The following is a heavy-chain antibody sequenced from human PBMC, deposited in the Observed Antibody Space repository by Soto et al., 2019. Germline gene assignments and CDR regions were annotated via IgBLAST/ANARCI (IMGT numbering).Heavy chain of an antibody. Sequence: QVQLVQSGAEVKKPGSSVTVSCKASGGTFSSYAISWVRQAPVKGLEWMGGIIPIFGTANYAQKFQGRVTITADESTSTAYMELSSLRSEDTAVYYCARENPNDYGGNGSLDYWGQGTLVTVSS. CDR1: GGTFSSYA. D-gene: IGHD4-17*01. CDR2: IIPIFGTA. V-gene: IGHV1-69*01. J-gene: IGHJ4*02. CDR3: ARENPNDYGGNGSLDY.